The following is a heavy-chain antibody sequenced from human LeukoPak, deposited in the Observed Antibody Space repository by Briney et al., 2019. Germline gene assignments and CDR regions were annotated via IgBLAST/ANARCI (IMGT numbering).Heavy chain of an antibody. CDR1: GCTFSSYA. J-gene: IGHJ1*01. D-gene: IGHD3-22*01. V-gene: IGHV1-69*01. CDR2: IIPTFGTA. Sequence: GASVKVSCKASGCTFSSYAISWVRQAPGQGLEWMGGIIPTFGTANYAQKFQGRVTITADESTSTAYMELSRLRSEDTAVYYCARGPPIVVVTQYFQHWGQGTLVTVSS. CDR3: ARGPPIVVVTQYFQH.